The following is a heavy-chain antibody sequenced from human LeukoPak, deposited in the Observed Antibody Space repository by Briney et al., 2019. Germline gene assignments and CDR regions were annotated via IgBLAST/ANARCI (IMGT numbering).Heavy chain of an antibody. CDR1: GXSFSGYS. D-gene: IGHD1-14*01. J-gene: IGHJ4*02. V-gene: IGHV3-23*01. Sequence: GGSXXLSXVVSGXSFSGYSMIWVRETPGKGLEWVSEISGSGDRTYYPDSVKGRFTISRDNSKNTLYLQMTSLRVEDTAIYYCARGFTGASDYWGQGTLVTVSS. CDR2: ISGSGDRT. CDR3: ARGFTGASDY.